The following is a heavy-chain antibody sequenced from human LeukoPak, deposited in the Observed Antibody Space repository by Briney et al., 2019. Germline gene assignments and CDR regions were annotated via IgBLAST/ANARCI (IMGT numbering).Heavy chain of an antibody. J-gene: IGHJ5*02. CDR1: VGAPSDYY. CDR2: INHSGIT. D-gene: IGHD3-3*01. V-gene: IGHV4-34*01. CDR3: AIGARFKRGNWFDP. Sequence: SDTLSLTCAVYVGAPSDYYWTSIRQPPGHGLEQIGEINHSGITNYNPSIKSRVTIALDTSRTQLSLNLSSVSAAETALYYCAIGARFKRGNWFDPWGAGNLVTASP.